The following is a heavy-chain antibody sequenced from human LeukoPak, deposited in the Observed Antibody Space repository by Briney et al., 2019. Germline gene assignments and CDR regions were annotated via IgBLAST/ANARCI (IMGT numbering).Heavy chain of an antibody. D-gene: IGHD3-22*01. CDR3: ARAPADSSGYYYSFDY. V-gene: IGHV3-21*01. J-gene: IGHJ4*02. Sequence: GGSLRLSCAASGFTFSTYSMNWVRQAPGKGLEWVSSISSGSSYISYADSVKGRFTVSRDNAKNSLYLQMNSLRAEDTAVYYCARAPADSSGYYYSFDYWGQGTLVTVSS. CDR1: GFTFSTYS. CDR2: ISSGSSYI.